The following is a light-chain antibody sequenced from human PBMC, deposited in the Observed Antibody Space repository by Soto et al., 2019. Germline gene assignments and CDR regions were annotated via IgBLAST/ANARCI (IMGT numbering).Light chain of an antibody. CDR1: QSISRS. J-gene: IGKJ3*01. CDR3: QQYQSYFLT. V-gene: IGKV1-5*01. CDR2: DAS. Sequence: DIQMTQSPSTLSASVGDRVTITCRASQSISRSLAWYQQKSGKAPKLLIYDASSLESGVPSRFSGSGFGTEFTLTISGLQPDDFATYYCQQYQSYFLTFGPGTTVHMK.